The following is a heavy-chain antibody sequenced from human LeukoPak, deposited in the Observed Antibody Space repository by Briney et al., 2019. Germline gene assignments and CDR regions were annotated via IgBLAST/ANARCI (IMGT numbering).Heavy chain of an antibody. CDR2: IKEDGSQR. J-gene: IGHJ4*02. Sequence: PGGSLRLSCAGTGFTFSNYWMNWVRQAPGKGLEWVANIKEDGSQRYYVDSVKGRFTISRDNGKNPVYLQMSSLGAEDTAVYYCAGSSGWLFDYWGQGTLVAVSS. CDR1: GFTFSNYW. CDR3: AGSSGWLFDY. V-gene: IGHV3-7*01. D-gene: IGHD6-19*01.